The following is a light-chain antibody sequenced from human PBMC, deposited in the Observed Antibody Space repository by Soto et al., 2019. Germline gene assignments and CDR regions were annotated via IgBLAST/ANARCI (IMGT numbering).Light chain of an antibody. CDR2: GAS. CDR3: QQYNNWPPTT. V-gene: IGKV3-15*01. Sequence: EIVMTQSPATLSVSPGERATLSCRASQSVSSNLAWYQQKPGQAPRLLIHGASTRATGIPARFSGSGSGTEFTLTISSLQSVDSAVYYCQQYNNWPPTTFGQGTKLELK. CDR1: QSVSSN. J-gene: IGKJ2*01.